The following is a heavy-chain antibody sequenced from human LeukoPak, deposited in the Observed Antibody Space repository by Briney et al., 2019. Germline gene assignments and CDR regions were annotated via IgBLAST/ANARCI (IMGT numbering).Heavy chain of an antibody. J-gene: IGHJ3*01. CDR1: GFTFSSFA. CDR3: AKDRSCSGSSCNVGS. CDR2: ISGSGGST. V-gene: IGHV3-23*01. Sequence: GGSLRLSCAASGFTFSSFAMSWVRQAPGKGLEWVSAISGSGGSTYYADFVKGRFTISRDNFKNTLFLQMNSLRAEDTAVYYCAKDRSCSGSSCNVGSWGQGTMVTVSS. D-gene: IGHD2-2*01.